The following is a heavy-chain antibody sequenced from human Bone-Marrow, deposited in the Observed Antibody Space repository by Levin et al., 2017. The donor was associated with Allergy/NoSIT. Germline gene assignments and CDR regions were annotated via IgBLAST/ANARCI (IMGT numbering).Heavy chain of an antibody. CDR2: IWYDGSNK. V-gene: IGHV3-33*01. J-gene: IGHJ6*02. CDR1: GFTFSSYG. D-gene: IGHD4-23*01. CDR3: ARWYGGNSKTKYGMDG. Sequence: GGSLRLSCAASGFTFSSYGMHWVRQAPGKGLEWVAVIWYDGSNKYYADSVKGRFTISRDNSKNTLYLQMNSLRAEDTAVYYCARWYGGNSKTKYGMDGWGQGTTVTVSS.